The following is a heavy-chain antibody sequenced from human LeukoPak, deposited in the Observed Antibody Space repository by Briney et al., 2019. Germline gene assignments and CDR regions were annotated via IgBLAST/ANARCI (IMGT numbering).Heavy chain of an antibody. CDR3: ARVYSSGLAYYFDY. CDR1: GYTFTGYY. CDR2: INPNSGGT. Sequence: ASVKVSCKASGYTFTGYYMHWVRQAPGQGLEWMGWINPNSGGTNYAQKFQGRVTMTRDTSISTAYMELSRLRSDDTAVYYCARVYSSGLAYYFDYWGQGTLVTVSS. D-gene: IGHD6-19*01. V-gene: IGHV1-2*02. J-gene: IGHJ4*02.